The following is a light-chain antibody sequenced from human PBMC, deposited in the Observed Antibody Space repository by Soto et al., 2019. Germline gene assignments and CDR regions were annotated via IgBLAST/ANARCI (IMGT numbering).Light chain of an antibody. CDR2: DAS. J-gene: IGKJ5*01. CDR3: QQYDSYPIT. V-gene: IGKV3-15*01. Sequence: EIVLTQSPAILSVSPGERATLSCRASQSISRSLAWYQQKPGQAPRLLISDASTRATGIPARFSGSGSGTEFTRTISSLQSEDFATYYCQQYDSYPITFGQGTRLEIK. CDR1: QSISRS.